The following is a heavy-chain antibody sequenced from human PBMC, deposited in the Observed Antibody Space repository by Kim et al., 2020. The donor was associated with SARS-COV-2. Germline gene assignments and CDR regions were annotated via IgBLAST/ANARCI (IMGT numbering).Heavy chain of an antibody. CDR2: N. Sequence: NDYAGSVKSRITINPDTSKNQFSLQLNSVTPEDTAVYYCARLSWNYFYDYWGQGTLVTVSS. CDR3: ARLSWNYFYDY. J-gene: IGHJ4*02. V-gene: IGHV6-1*01. D-gene: IGHD1-7*01.